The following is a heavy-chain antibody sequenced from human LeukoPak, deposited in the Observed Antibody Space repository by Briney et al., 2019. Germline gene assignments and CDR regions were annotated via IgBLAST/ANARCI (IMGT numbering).Heavy chain of an antibody. Sequence: GGSLRLSCAASGFTFSSYAMSWVRQAPGKGLEWLSAISGSGGSTYYADSVKGRFTISRDNSKNTLYLQMNSLRAEDTAVYYCAKDSSSWYTEDWFDPWGQGTLVTVSS. CDR3: AKDSSSWYTEDWFDP. D-gene: IGHD6-13*01. V-gene: IGHV3-23*01. CDR2: ISGSGGST. CDR1: GFTFSSYA. J-gene: IGHJ5*02.